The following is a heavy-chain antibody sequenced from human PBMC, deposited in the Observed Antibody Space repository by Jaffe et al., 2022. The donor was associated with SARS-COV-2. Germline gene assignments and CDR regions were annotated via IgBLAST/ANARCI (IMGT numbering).Heavy chain of an antibody. CDR2: IIPIFGTA. D-gene: IGHD4-17*01. Sequence: QVQLVQSGAEVKKPGSSVKVSCKASGGTFSSYAISWVRQAPGQGLEWMGGIIPIFGTANYAQKFQGRVTITADESTSTAYMELSSLRSEDTAVYYCARERAHATVTTSGRWNFDLWGRGTLVTVSS. J-gene: IGHJ2*01. CDR1: GGTFSSYA. V-gene: IGHV1-69*01. CDR3: ARERAHATVTTSGRWNFDL.